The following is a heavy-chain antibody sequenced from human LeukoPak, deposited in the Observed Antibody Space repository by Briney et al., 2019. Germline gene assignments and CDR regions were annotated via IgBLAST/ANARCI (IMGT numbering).Heavy chain of an antibody. Sequence: TGGSLRLSCAASGFTFSSYAMHWVRQAPGKGLEWVAVISYDGCNKYYADSVKGRFTISRDNSKNTLYLQMNSLRAEDTAVYYCARERTDIVVVVAAAGDDAFDIWGQGTMVTVSS. V-gene: IGHV3-30*04. D-gene: IGHD2-15*01. CDR1: GFTFSSYA. CDR2: ISYDGCNK. CDR3: ARERTDIVVVVAAAGDDAFDI. J-gene: IGHJ3*02.